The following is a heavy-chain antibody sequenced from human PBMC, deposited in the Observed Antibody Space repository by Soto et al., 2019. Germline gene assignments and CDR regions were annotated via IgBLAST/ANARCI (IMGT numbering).Heavy chain of an antibody. V-gene: IGHV1-69*06. D-gene: IGHD1-20*01. CDR1: GATFSTYA. CDR3: ARDPSKFNWNDWGTFDI. CDR2: IIPMFGTT. Sequence: QVQLVQSGAEVKKPGSSVKVSCKASGATFSTYAITWVRQAPGQGLEWMGGIIPMFGTTNYAQKFQGRVTITADKSTSTAYMELSSLRSEATAVYFCARDPSKFNWNDWGTFDIWGQGTMVTVSS. J-gene: IGHJ3*02.